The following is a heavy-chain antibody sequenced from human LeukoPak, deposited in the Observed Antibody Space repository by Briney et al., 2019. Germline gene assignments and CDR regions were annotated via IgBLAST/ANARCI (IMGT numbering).Heavy chain of an antibody. CDR2: ISITSSHI. CDR3: ARGGDVLQRTDALDI. CDR1: GFTFSTYA. Sequence: GGSLRLSCAASGFTFSTYAMNWVRQAPGKGLEGVSSISITSSHIYYAASVEGRFTISRDNAKNSLYPQMNSLRAKDMALSYCARGGDVLQRTDALDIWGQGTMVSVSS. V-gene: IGHV3-21*01. J-gene: IGHJ3*02. D-gene: IGHD2-8*01.